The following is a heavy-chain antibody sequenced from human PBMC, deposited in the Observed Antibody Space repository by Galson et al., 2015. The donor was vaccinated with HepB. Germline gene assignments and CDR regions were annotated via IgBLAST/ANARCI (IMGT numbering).Heavy chain of an antibody. CDR1: GFTFSSYA. V-gene: IGHV3-23*01. D-gene: IGHD3-16*01. Sequence: SLRLSCAASGFTFSSYAMSWARQAPGKGLEWVSAISDSGGSTYYADSVKGRFTISRDNSKNTLYLQMNSLRVEDTAVYYCARDDAYVQDIRYIEYLGQGALVTASS. CDR3: ARDDAYVQDIRYIEY. J-gene: IGHJ4*02. CDR2: ISDSGGST.